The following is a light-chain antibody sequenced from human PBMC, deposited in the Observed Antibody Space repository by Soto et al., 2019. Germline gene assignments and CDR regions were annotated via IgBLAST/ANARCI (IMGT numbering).Light chain of an antibody. V-gene: IGLV2-14*03. CDR1: HSDIGNYNY. CDR3: NSYREDHPRVYV. J-gene: IGLJ1*01. Sequence: QSVLTQPASVSGSPGQSITISCTGTHSDIGNYNYVSWYQHLPGKAPKLMIYDVGSRPSGVSSRFSGSKSGNTASLAISGLQAEDEADYYCNSYREDHPRVYVFGTGTQLTVL. CDR2: DVG.